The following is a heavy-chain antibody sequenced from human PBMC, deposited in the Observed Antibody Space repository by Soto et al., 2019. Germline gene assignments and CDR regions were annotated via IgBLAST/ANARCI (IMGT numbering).Heavy chain of an antibody. Sequence: ESGGGVVQPGRSLRLSCAASGFTFSSCGMHWVHQAPGKGLEWVAVISYDGSNKYYADSVKGRFIISRDNSKNTLYLQMNSLRAEDTAVYYCAKGRQTFPSLRGNAFDIWGQGTMVTVSS. V-gene: IGHV3-30*18. CDR3: AKGRQTFPSLRGNAFDI. CDR2: ISYDGSNK. CDR1: GFTFSSCG. D-gene: IGHD3-16*01. J-gene: IGHJ3*02.